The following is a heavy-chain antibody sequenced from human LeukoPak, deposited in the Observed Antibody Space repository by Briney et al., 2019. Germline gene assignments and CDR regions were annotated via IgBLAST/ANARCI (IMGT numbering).Heavy chain of an antibody. Sequence: SETLSLTCTVSGGSISSSSYYWGWIRQPPGKGLEWIGSIYYSGSTYYNPSLKSRVTISVDTSKNQFSLKLSSVTAADTAVYYCARAHFLIPSFDYWGQGTLVTVSS. CDR3: ARAHFLIPSFDY. J-gene: IGHJ4*02. CDR2: IYYSGST. D-gene: IGHD2/OR15-2a*01. V-gene: IGHV4-39*07. CDR1: GGSISSSSYY.